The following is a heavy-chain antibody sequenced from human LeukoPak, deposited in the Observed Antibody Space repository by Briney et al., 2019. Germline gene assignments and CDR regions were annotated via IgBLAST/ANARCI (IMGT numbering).Heavy chain of an antibody. J-gene: IGHJ4*02. CDR2: IIPILGIA. V-gene: IGHV1-69*04. D-gene: IGHD5-24*01. CDR1: GGIVSSYA. CDR3: ARGGLLQDYFDY. Sequence: ASVKGSFEASGGIVSSYAISWVRQAPGQGLEWMGRIIPILGIANYAQKFQGRVTITADKSTSTDYMELSSLRSEDTAVYYCARGGLLQDYFDYWGQGTLVTVSS.